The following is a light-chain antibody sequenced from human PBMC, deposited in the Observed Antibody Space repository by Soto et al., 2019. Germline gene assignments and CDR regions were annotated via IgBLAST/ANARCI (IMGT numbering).Light chain of an antibody. CDR3: QQYNSYSPLT. V-gene: IGKV1-5*03. Sequence: DIQMTQSPSTLPASVGDRVTITCRANQSISTWLAWYQQKPGKAPNLLIYKASRLETGVPSRFSGSGSGTEFTLTISFLQPDGFATYYCQQYNSYSPLTFGGGTKVDIK. CDR2: KAS. J-gene: IGKJ4*01. CDR1: QSISTW.